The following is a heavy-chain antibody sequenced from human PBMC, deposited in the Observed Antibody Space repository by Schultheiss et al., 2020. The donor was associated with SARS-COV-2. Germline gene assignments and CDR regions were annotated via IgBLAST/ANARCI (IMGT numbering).Heavy chain of an antibody. CDR3: ARGGLYYYMDV. CDR1: GFTFSSYA. CDR2: ISGDGGRT. V-gene: IGHV3-23*01. J-gene: IGHJ6*03. Sequence: GGSLRLSCAASGFTFSSYAMSWVRQAPGKGLEWVSTISGDGGRTYYADSVKGRFTISRDNSKATLYLQMNSLRAEDTAVYYCARGGLYYYMDVWGKGTTVTVSS. D-gene: IGHD3-10*01.